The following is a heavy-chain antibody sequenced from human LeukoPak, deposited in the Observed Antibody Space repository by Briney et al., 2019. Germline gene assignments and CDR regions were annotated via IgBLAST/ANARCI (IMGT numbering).Heavy chain of an antibody. CDR2: ISAYSGYT. D-gene: IGHD1-1*01. Sequence: ATVKVSCKASGYTFSNYGISWVRQAPGQGLEWMGWISAYSGYTSYAQKLQGRVTMTTDTSTSTAYMELRSLRSDDTAVYYCVQATDLYFDYWGQGTLVTVSS. CDR3: VQATDLYFDY. CDR1: GYTFSNYG. V-gene: IGHV1-18*01. J-gene: IGHJ4*02.